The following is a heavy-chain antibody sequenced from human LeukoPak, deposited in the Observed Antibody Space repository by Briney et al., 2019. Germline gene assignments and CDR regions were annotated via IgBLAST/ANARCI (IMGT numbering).Heavy chain of an antibody. CDR3: ATVIWWALDYGDYDADYYYYYMDV. CDR1: GGSFSGYY. J-gene: IGHJ6*03. Sequence: SETLSLTCAVYGGSFSGYYWSWIRQPPGKGLEWIGEINHSGSTNYNPSLKSRVTISVDTSKNQFSLKLSSVTAADTAVYYCATVIWWALDYGDYDADYYYYYMDVWGKGTTVTVSS. V-gene: IGHV4-34*01. CDR2: INHSGST. D-gene: IGHD4-17*01.